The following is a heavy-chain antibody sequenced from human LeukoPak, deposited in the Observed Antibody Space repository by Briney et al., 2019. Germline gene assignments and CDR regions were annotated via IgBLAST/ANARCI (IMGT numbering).Heavy chain of an antibody. V-gene: IGHV3-48*01. D-gene: IGHD5-18*01. J-gene: IGHJ4*02. CDR3: AKGRYNYDY. CDR2: ISGSSGII. Sequence: GGSLRLSCAASGFTFNTYTMNWVRQAPGKGLEWVSYISGSSGIIDYADSVRGRFTISRDNSKNTLYLQMNSLRAEDTALYYCAKGRYNYDYWGQGTLVTVSS. CDR1: GFTFNTYT.